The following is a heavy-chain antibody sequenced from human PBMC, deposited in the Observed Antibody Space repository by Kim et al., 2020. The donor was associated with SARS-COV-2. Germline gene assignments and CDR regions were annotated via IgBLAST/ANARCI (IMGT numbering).Heavy chain of an antibody. CDR2: INPSGGST. V-gene: IGHV1-46*01. J-gene: IGHJ6*02. D-gene: IGHD3-16*01. CDR3: ARVGPSWADYYGMDV. CDR1: GYTFTSYY. Sequence: ASVKVSCKASGYTFTSYYMHWVRQAPGQGLEWMGLINPSGGSTSYAQKFQGRVTMTRDTSTSTVYMELSSLRSEDTAVYYCARVGPSWADYYGMDVWGQGTTVTVSS.